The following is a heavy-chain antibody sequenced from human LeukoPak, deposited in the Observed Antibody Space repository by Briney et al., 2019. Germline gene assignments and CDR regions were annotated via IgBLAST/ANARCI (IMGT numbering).Heavy chain of an antibody. J-gene: IGHJ4*02. Sequence: ASVKVSCKASGYTFTSYGISWVRQAPGQGLEWMGWISVYNGNTNYAQSFQGRVTMTRDTSISTDYMELSRLRSDDTAVYYCARQDYYDSTGLDYWGQGTLVTVSS. CDR1: GYTFTSYG. CDR3: ARQDYYDSTGLDY. CDR2: ISVYNGNT. V-gene: IGHV1-18*01. D-gene: IGHD3-22*01.